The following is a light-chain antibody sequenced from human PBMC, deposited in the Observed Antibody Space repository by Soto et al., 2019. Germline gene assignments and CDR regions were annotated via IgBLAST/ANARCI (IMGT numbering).Light chain of an antibody. CDR2: GST. Sequence: QSVLTQPPALSGAPGQRVTISCTGSSSDIGAGSEVHWYQQLPGTAPKLLIFGSTNRPSGVPERFSGSKSATSASLAINGLQAEDEADYSCQSYDNILSAYVFGTGTKVTVL. CDR1: SSDIGAGSE. CDR3: QSYDNILSAYV. J-gene: IGLJ1*01. V-gene: IGLV1-40*01.